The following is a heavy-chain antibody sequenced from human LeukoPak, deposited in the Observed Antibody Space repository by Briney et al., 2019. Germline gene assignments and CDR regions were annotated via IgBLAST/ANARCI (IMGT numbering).Heavy chain of an antibody. J-gene: IGHJ4*02. CDR2: INSGGSTT. CDR3: ARGNYVSGSSSDY. Sequence: GGSLRLSCAASGFTFSSYWMRWVRQAPGKGLVWLSVINSGGSTTRDADSVKGRFTISGNNDKNTLYLQMNSMRAEDTAVYYCARGNYVSGSSSDYWGQGALVTVSS. V-gene: IGHV3-74*01. D-gene: IGHD3-10*01. CDR1: GFTFSSYW.